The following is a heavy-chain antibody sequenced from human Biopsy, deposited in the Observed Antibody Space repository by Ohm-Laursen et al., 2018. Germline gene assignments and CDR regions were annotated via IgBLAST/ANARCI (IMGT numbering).Heavy chain of an antibody. Sequence: ASVKVSCNASGGAFTNYAINWVRQAPGHGLEWMGGIITVSETAGYAERFQGRVTITADVITTTAYMDLSGLRSEDTAVYYCVAYPSSGFFENNDDFAMDVWGQGTTVIVSS. J-gene: IGHJ6*02. D-gene: IGHD6-19*01. V-gene: IGHV1-69*13. CDR3: VAYPSSGFFENNDDFAMDV. CDR1: GGAFTNYA. CDR2: IITVSETA.